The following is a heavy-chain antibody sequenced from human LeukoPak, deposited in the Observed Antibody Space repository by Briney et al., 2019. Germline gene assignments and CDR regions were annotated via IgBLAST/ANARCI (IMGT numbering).Heavy chain of an antibody. Sequence: SETLSLTCAVYVGSFSGYYWSWIRQPPGNRMEWIGEINHSGSTNYNPSLKSRVTISVDTSKNQFSLKLSSVTAADTAVYYCARERGGAMIVVDTEPRGYYFDYWGQGTLVTVSS. J-gene: IGHJ4*02. CDR2: INHSGST. V-gene: IGHV4-34*01. D-gene: IGHD3-22*01. CDR1: VGSFSGYY. CDR3: ARERGGAMIVVDTEPRGYYFDY.